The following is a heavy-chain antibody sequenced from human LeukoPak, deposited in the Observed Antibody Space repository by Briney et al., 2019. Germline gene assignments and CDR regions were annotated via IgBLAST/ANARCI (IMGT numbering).Heavy chain of an antibody. J-gene: IGHJ4*02. V-gene: IGHV3-66*01. CDR2: IYSGGST. CDR3: AKDDAWLQYGN. CDR1: EFSVGSNY. D-gene: IGHD5-24*01. Sequence: GGSLRLSCAASEFSVGSNYMTWVRQAPGKGLEWVSLIYSGGSTYYADSVKGRFTISRDNSKNTLYLQMNSLRAEDTAVYYCAKDDAWLQYGNWGRGTLVTVSS.